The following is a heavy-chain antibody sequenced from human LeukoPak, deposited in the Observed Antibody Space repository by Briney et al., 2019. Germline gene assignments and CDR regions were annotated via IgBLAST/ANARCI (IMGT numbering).Heavy chain of an antibody. J-gene: IGHJ4*02. CDR1: GGSFSGYY. Sequence: SETLSLTCAVYGGSFSGYYWSWIRQPPGKGLEWIGEINHSGGTNYNPSLKSRVTISVDTSKNQFSLRLSSVTAADTAVYYCAGRRSCTSCYVTFDYWGQGTLVTVSS. V-gene: IGHV4-34*01. CDR3: AGRRSCTSCYVTFDY. CDR2: INHSGGT. D-gene: IGHD2-2*01.